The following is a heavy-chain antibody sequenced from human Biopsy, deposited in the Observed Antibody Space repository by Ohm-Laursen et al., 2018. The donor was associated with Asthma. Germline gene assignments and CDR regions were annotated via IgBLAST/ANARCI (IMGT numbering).Heavy chain of an antibody. CDR1: GFTFGDYW. D-gene: IGHD1-26*01. J-gene: IGHJ4*02. CDR2: ISFDGSNK. CDR3: AKDVFPGWELRRGPDY. Sequence: SLRLSCTASGFTFGDYWMSWVRQVPGKGLDWVAVISFDGSNKNYTDSVKGRFTISRDNSRNTLHLQMDSLRAEDTAVYYCAKDVFPGWELRRGPDYWGQGTLVTVSS. V-gene: IGHV3-30*18.